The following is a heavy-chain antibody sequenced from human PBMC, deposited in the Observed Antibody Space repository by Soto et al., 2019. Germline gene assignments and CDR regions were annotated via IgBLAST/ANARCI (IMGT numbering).Heavy chain of an antibody. J-gene: IGHJ4*02. V-gene: IGHV3-15*05. Sequence: GSLRLSCAVSGLTFRDAWMNWVRQAPGKGLEWVGNIKSNAAKAPPEYAESVKGRFIISRDDPKNTVYLQMSGLKTEDTAVYYCAWQGTTSFYFHSWGQGTLVTVS. CDR1: GLTFRDAW. CDR2: IKSNAAKAPP. D-gene: IGHD1-1*01. CDR3: AWQGTTSFYFHS.